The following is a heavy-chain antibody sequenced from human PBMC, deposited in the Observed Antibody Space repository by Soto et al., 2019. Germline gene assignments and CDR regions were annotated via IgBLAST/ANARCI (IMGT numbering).Heavy chain of an antibody. J-gene: IGHJ4*02. CDR1: GYAFTSYG. CDR3: ARDYYYASGTHPVWDH. D-gene: IGHD3-10*01. CDR2: ISAYNGNT. V-gene: IGHV1-18*04. Sequence: EVSGKVCCEASGYAFTSYGIRLARQAPGQGLEWMGWISAYNGNTNSAQKVQGRVTMTTDTSTSTAYMELRSLRSDDTAVYYCARDYYYASGTHPVWDHWGQGTMVTVSS.